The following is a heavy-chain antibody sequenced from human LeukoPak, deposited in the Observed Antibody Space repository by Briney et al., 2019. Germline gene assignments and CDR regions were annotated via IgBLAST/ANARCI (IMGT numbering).Heavy chain of an antibody. CDR1: GGSISSSGYF. J-gene: IGHJ4*02. V-gene: IGHV4-39*01. CDR3: ARRRFGGDFDY. D-gene: IGHD3-10*01. Sequence: SETLSLTCTVSGGSISSSGYFWGWIPQPPGKGLEWIGNMYYSGSTYYNPSLKTRVTISIDTSKNQFSLKLSSVTAADTAVYYCARRRFGGDFDYWGQGTLVTVSS. CDR2: MYYSGST.